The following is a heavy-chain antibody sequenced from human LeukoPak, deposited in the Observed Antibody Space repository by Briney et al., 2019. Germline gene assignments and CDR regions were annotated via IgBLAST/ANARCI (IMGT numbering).Heavy chain of an antibody. CDR3: ARVPLYCGGDCYGAFDI. CDR1: GYTFTGYY. J-gene: IGHJ3*02. D-gene: IGHD2-21*01. CDR2: INPNSGGT. Sequence: ASVKVSCKASGYTFTGYYMHWVRQAPGQGLEWMGWINPNSGGTNYAQKFQGRVTMTRDTSISTAYMELSRLRSDDTAVYYCARVPLYCGGDCYGAFDIWGQGTMVTVSS. V-gene: IGHV1-2*02.